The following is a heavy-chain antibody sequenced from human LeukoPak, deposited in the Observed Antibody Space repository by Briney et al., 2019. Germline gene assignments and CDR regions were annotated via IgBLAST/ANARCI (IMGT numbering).Heavy chain of an antibody. CDR3: AKYGVGSTYFDN. D-gene: IGHD1-26*01. V-gene: IGHV4-59*01. Sequence: PSETLSLTCTVSGASINGYYWSWIRQPPGKGLEWIGYVSYSGDTDYNPSLKSRVTISADMSKNHFSLRLSSVTAADTAIYYCAKYGVGSTYFDNWGQGTLVTVSS. CDR2: VSYSGDT. CDR1: GASINGYY. J-gene: IGHJ4*02.